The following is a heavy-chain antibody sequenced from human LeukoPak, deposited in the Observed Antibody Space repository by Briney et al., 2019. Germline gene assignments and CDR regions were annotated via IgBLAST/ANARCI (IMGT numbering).Heavy chain of an antibody. D-gene: IGHD5-24*01. CDR2: IYYSGRT. CDR3: ARHNGDGQSFLFDY. CDR1: GGSISSYY. J-gene: IGHJ4*02. V-gene: IGHV4-59*08. Sequence: SETLSLTCTVSGGSISSYYWSWIRQPPGKGLEWIGYIYYSGRTNYIPSLKSRVTISVDTSKNQFSLKLSSVTAADTAVYYCARHNGDGQSFLFDYWGQGTLVTVSS.